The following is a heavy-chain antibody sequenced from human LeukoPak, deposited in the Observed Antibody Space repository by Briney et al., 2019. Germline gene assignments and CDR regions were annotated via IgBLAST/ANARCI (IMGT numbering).Heavy chain of an antibody. J-gene: IGHJ4*02. V-gene: IGHV4-30-4*01. CDR1: GGSISSGDYY. CDR3: ATAPYDYVWGSYRLFGYFDY. Sequence: SETLSLTCTVSGGSISSGDYYWSWIRQPPGKGLEWIGYIYYSGSTYYNPSLKSRVTISVDTSKNQFSLKLSSVTAADTAVYYCATAPYDYVWGSYRLFGYFDYWGQGTLVTVSS. CDR2: IYYSGST. D-gene: IGHD3-16*02.